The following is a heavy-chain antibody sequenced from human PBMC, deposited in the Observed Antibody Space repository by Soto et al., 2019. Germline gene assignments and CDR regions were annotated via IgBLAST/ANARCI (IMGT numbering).Heavy chain of an antibody. V-gene: IGHV3-23*01. Sequence: EVQLLESGGGLVQPGGSLRLSCAASGFTFSSYAMSWVRQAPGKGLELVSALSGSGGSTYYADSVKGRFTISRDKSKNTLYLQINSLRAEDTAVYYCAKETMVRGGGTFDYWGQGTLVTVSS. CDR3: AKETMVRGGGTFDY. J-gene: IGHJ4*02. CDR1: GFTFSSYA. CDR2: LSGSGGST. D-gene: IGHD3-10*01.